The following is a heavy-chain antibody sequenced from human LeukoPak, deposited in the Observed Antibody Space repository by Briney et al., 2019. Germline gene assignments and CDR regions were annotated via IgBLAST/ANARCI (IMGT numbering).Heavy chain of an antibody. D-gene: IGHD6-13*01. V-gene: IGHV3-21*01. CDR2: LGSSIRYV. J-gene: IGHJ4*02. Sequence: KPGGSQRLSCAPSGFSNRIYNMNWVRQAPGKGLEWVSFLGSSIRYVKCADSVTGRFTICRDDAKNSLYLQMNSLRVEDTAVYYCARVPRIATAGYYFDSWGQGVLVTVSS. CDR1: GFSNRIYN. CDR3: ARVPRIATAGYYFDS.